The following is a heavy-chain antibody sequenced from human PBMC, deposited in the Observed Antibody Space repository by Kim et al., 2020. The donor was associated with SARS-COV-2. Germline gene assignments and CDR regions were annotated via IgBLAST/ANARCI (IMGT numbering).Heavy chain of an antibody. V-gene: IGHV3-30*18. CDR1: GFTFSSYG. Sequence: GGSLRLSCAASGFTFSSYGMHWVRQAPGKGLEWVAVISYDGSNKYYADSVKGRFTISRDNSKNTLYLQMNSLRAEDTVVYYCAKDPDRYGGYVLGPFDYWGQGTLVTVSS. D-gene: IGHD5-12*01. CDR2: ISYDGSNK. CDR3: AKDPDRYGGYVLGPFDY. J-gene: IGHJ4*02.